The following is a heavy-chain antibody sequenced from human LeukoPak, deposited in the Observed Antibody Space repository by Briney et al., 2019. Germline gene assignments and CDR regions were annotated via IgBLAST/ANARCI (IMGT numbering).Heavy chain of an antibody. CDR3: ARVGGYPLSAFDI. V-gene: IGHV4-59*08. CDR2: IYYSESA. J-gene: IGHJ3*02. Sequence: SETLSLTCTVSGGSISSYYWSWIRQPPGKGLEWIGYIYYSESANYNPSLKSRITISLDTSKNHFSLNLNSVTAADTAVYYCARVGGYPLSAFDIRGQGAMVTVSS. CDR1: GGSISSYY. D-gene: IGHD3-22*01.